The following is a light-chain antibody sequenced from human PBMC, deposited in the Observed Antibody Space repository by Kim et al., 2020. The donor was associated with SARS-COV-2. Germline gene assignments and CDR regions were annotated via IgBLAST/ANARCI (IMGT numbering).Light chain of an antibody. CDR1: QGLGRW. V-gene: IGKV1-12*01. Sequence: ASVRNRITIPCRAGQGLGRWLALYQQEPGKAPKLLILAAFTLQKGVPSRFSGIGSGTDFTLTITILQPEDFATYFCQQAGSHPLTFGAGTKVDIK. J-gene: IGKJ4*01. CDR3: QQAGSHPLT. CDR2: AAF.